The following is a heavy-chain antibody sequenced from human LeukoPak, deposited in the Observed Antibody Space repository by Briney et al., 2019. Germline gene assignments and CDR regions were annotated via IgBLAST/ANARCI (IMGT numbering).Heavy chain of an antibody. CDR2: IYNSGNT. J-gene: IGHJ6*03. D-gene: IGHD3-22*01. Sequence: SPSETLSLTCTVSGGSISSYFWSWIRQPPGKGLEWFGYIYNSGNTNYNPSLKSRVTISVDTSKNQFSLKLSSVTAADTAVYYCARLYYYDSSDFALYYYYYYMDVWGKGATVTVSS. V-gene: IGHV4-59*01. CDR1: GGSISSYF. CDR3: ARLYYYDSSDFALYYYYYYMDV.